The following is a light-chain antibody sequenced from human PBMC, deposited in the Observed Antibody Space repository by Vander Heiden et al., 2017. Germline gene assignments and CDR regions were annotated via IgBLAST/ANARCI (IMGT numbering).Light chain of an antibody. CDR3: MSRDSSGKHVV. CDR1: TLTGGA. CDR2: EKK. J-gene: IGLJ2*01. V-gene: IGLV3-19*01. Sequence: SSELTQDPAVSVALGQTVKITCQGPTLTGGAAPWYQQRPGQAHSLLIYEKKNRPSGIPDRFAASSSGDTFSLTVSGAQAEDEADYYCMSRDSSGKHVVIGGGTKVTVL.